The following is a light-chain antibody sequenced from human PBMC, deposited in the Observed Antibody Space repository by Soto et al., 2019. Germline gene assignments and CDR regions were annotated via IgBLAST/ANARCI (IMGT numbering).Light chain of an antibody. CDR2: AAS. Sequence: DIQMTQSPSTLSASVGDRVTITCRASQSISTRLAWYQQTPGRAPNLLIYAASSLHSGVPSRFSGSGSGTDFTLTISSLQPEDFATYYCQQANSFPLTFGGGTKVDIK. V-gene: IGKV1-12*01. CDR1: QSISTR. CDR3: QQANSFPLT. J-gene: IGKJ4*01.